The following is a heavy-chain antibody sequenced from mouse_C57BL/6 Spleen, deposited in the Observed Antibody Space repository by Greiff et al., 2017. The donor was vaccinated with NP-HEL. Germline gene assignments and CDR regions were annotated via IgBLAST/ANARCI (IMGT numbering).Heavy chain of an antibody. V-gene: IGHV7-3*01. CDR2: IRNKANGYTT. CDR3: ARSPAYYYGSSYAMDY. J-gene: IGHJ4*01. D-gene: IGHD1-1*01. CDR1: GFTFTDYY. Sequence: DVKLVESGGGLVQPGGSLSLSCAASGFTFTDYYMSWVRQPPGKALEWLGFIRNKANGYTTEYSASVKGRFTISRDNSQSILYLQMNALRAEDSATYYCARSPAYYYGSSYAMDYWGQGTSVTVSS.